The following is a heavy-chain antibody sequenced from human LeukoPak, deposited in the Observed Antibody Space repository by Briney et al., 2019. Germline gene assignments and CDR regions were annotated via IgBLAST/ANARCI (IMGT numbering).Heavy chain of an antibody. CDR2: ISSSSSYI. J-gene: IGHJ6*03. CDR3: AKKGIVVASPYYMDV. V-gene: IGHV3-21*01. Sequence: GGSLRLSCAASGFTFSSYSMNWVRQAPGKGLEWVSSISSSSSYIYYADSVKGRFTISRDNAKNSLYLQMNSLRVEDTAVYYCAKKGIVVASPYYMDVWGKGTTVTISS. CDR1: GFTFSSYS. D-gene: IGHD3-22*01.